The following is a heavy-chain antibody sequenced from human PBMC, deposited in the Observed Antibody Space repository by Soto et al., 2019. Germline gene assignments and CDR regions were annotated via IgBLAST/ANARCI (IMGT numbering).Heavy chain of an antibody. CDR1: GFTLSNYA. D-gene: IGHD2-15*01. CDR3: ATFPCYGDIVYYYYGMDV. Sequence: PGGSLRLSCAASGFTLSNYAVNWVRQAPGKGLEWVSYISSDSRYIYYGDSVKGRFTISRDNARNSVYLQMNSLRYEDTAVYYCATFPCYGDIVYYYYGMDVWGQGTTVTVSS. V-gene: IGHV3-21*04. J-gene: IGHJ6*02. CDR2: ISSDSRYI.